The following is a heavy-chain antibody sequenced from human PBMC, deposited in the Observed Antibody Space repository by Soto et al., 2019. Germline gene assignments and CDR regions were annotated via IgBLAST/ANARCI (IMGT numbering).Heavy chain of an antibody. V-gene: IGHV4-34*01. CDR2: IKDGGRT. CDR3: ARGQEGVVATH. J-gene: IGHJ4*02. Sequence: QVQLQQWGAGLLKPSETLFLTCGVYGGSLSGYYWSRIRQPPGKGLEWSGEIKDGGRTNYRPSLKGRATISVDRPKAQLALKFHSVTAAYPAVYYCARGQEGVVATHRDLGALVTVSS. D-gene: IGHD5-12*01. CDR1: GGSLSGYY.